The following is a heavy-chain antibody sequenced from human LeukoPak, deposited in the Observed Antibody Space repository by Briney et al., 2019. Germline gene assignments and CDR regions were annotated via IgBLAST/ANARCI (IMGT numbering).Heavy chain of an antibody. CDR2: TWYDGSNK. J-gene: IGHJ4*02. D-gene: IGHD3-10*01. CDR3: AGNYGPYYFDY. Sequence: PGGSLRLSCAASGFTFSNYGMHWVRQAAGKGLEWVAVTWYDGSNKYYADSVKGRFTISRDNSKNTLYLQMNSLRAEDTAVYYCAGNYGPYYFDYWGQGTLVTVSS. V-gene: IGHV3-33*01. CDR1: GFTFSNYG.